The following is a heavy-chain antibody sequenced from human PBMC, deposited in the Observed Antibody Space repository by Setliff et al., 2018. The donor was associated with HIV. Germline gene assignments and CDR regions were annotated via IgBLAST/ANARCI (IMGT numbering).Heavy chain of an antibody. CDR1: GGSITSNY. CDR2: IIPMFGIA. D-gene: IGHD3-3*01. CDR3: ARHNRYGYNFWSSYYATYWYLDL. Sequence: GASVKVSCKASGGSITSNYITWVRQAPGQGLEWMGRIIPMFGIANNAPKFQGRVTITADKSTSTSYMELSSLRSSDSAMYYCARHNRYGYNFWSSYYATYWYLDLWGRGTLVTVSS. V-gene: IGHV1-69*02. J-gene: IGHJ2*01.